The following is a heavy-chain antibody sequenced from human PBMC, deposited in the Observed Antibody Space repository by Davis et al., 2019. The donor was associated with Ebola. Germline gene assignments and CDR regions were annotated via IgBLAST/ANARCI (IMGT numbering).Heavy chain of an antibody. V-gene: IGHV1-2*04. Sequence: AASVKVSCKASGYTFTGYYMHWVRQAPGQGLEWMGWINPNSGGTNYAQKFQNWVTMTRDTSISTAYMELSRLRSDDTAVYYCARARLFSLFDPWGQGTLVTVSS. CDR2: INPNSGGT. J-gene: IGHJ5*02. CDR3: ARARLFSLFDP. D-gene: IGHD3-22*01. CDR1: GYTFTGYY.